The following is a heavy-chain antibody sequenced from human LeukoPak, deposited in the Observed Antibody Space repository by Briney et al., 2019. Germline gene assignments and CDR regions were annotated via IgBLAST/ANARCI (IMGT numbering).Heavy chain of an antibody. CDR2: IKQDGSEK. CDR3: AETSSSSAQDY. Sequence: GGSLRLSCAASGFTFSSYWMSWVRQAPGKGLEWVANIKQDGSEKYYADSVKGRFTISRDNSKNTLYLQMNSLRAEDTAVYYCAETSSSSAQDYWGQGTLVTVSS. V-gene: IGHV3-7*01. CDR1: GFTFSSYW. J-gene: IGHJ4*02. D-gene: IGHD6-6*01.